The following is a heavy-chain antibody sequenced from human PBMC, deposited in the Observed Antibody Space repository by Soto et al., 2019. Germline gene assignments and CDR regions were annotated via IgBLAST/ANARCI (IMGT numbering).Heavy chain of an antibody. CDR3: ASHPYGSGSSDAFDI. V-gene: IGHV3-33*01. Sequence: GGSLRLSCAASGFTFSSYGMHWVRQAPGKGLEWVAVIWYDGSNKYYADSVKGRFTISRDNSKNTLYLQMNSLRAEDTAVYYCASHPYGSGSSDAFDIWGQGTMVTGSS. CDR2: IWYDGSNK. D-gene: IGHD3-10*01. CDR1: GFTFSSYG. J-gene: IGHJ3*02.